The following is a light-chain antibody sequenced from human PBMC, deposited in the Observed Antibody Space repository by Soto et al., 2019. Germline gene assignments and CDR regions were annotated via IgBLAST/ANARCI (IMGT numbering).Light chain of an antibody. CDR1: QSVRSSY. Sequence: EIVLTQSPGTLSLSPGERATLSCRASQSVRSSYLAWYHQKPGQAPRLLIYGASSRATGIPDRFSGSGSGTDFTLTISRLEPEAFAVYYCQQYGNSLTFGGGTKVEIK. V-gene: IGKV3-20*01. CDR2: GAS. CDR3: QQYGNSLT. J-gene: IGKJ4*01.